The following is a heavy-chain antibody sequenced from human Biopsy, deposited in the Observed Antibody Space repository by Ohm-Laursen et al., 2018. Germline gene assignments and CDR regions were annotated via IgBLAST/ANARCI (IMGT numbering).Heavy chain of an antibody. CDR2: FAPENGKT. D-gene: IGHD1-20*01. Sequence: SVNVSCKVSGYTLTDLSMHWVRQAPGKGLEWMGGFAPENGKTIYAQKFQGRVTMTEDTSTDTAYMELNNLRSEDTAVYYCAGDINNWNVNYWGQGTLVIVSS. J-gene: IGHJ4*02. CDR1: GYTLTDLS. V-gene: IGHV1-24*01. CDR3: AGDINNWNVNY.